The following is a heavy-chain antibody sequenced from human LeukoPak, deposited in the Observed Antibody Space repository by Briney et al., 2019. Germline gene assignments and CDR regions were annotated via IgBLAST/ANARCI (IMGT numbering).Heavy chain of an antibody. Sequence: GGSLRLSCAASGFSFSYYTMNWVRQAPGKGLEWVSSISSSSSYIHYADSVKGRFTISRDNAKNSLYLQMNSLRAEDTAVYYCARDTFYDSSGYPRGTFDYWGQGTLVTVSS. CDR2: ISSSSSYI. CDR3: ARDTFYDSSGYPRGTFDY. J-gene: IGHJ4*02. V-gene: IGHV3-21*01. CDR1: GFSFSYYT. D-gene: IGHD3-22*01.